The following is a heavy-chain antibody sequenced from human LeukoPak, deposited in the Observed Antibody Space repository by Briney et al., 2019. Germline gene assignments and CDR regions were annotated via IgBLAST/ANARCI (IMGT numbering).Heavy chain of an antibody. J-gene: IGHJ1*01. Sequence: EASVKVSCKASGYTFTGYYMHWVRQAPGQGLEWMGWINPNSGVTNYAQKFQGRVTMTRDTSINTAYMELSRLRSDDTAVYYCAKEGSGGSCSEWGGQGTLVTVSS. D-gene: IGHD2-15*01. CDR1: GYTFTGYY. CDR2: INPNSGVT. V-gene: IGHV1-2*02. CDR3: AKEGSGGSCSEW.